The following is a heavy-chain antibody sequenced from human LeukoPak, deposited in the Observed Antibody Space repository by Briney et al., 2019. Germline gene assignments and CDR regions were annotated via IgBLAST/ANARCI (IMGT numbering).Heavy chain of an antibody. V-gene: IGHV3-64D*09. CDR1: GFPFSSYA. J-gene: IGHJ6*02. CDR3: VRGYSFGPYGMDV. D-gene: IGHD2-15*01. CDR2: ISDSGGST. Sequence: GGSLRLSCAASGFPFSSYAMRWVRQAPRQELEYVSAISDSGGSTHYADSVKGRFTISRDNSKNTLYLQMSSLRAEDTAVYFCVRGYSFGPYGMDVWGQGTTVTVSS.